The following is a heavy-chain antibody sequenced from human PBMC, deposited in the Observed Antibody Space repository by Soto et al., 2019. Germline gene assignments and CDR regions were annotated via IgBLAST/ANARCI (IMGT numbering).Heavy chain of an antibody. CDR2: ISTYNENT. J-gene: IGHJ6*02. Sequence: QVQLVQSGAEVKKPGASVKVSCKASGYTFTRYGVSWVRQAPGQGLEWMGWISTYNENTNYAQKFQGRVTMTRDTSTSTVYVELASLTSDDTAEYYCAREGYCSSGSCALYSHDFFGMDVWGQGTTVTVSS. CDR3: AREGYCSSGSCALYSHDFFGMDV. V-gene: IGHV1-18*01. CDR1: GYTFTRYG. D-gene: IGHD2-15*01.